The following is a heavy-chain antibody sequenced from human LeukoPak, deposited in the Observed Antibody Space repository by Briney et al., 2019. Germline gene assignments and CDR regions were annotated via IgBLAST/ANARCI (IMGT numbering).Heavy chain of an antibody. J-gene: IGHJ6*02. V-gene: IGHV4-30-4*08. Sequence: WVRQPPGKGLEWIGYIYYSGSTYYNPSLKSRVTISVDTSKNQFSLKLSSVTAADTAVYYCARASSWYDYGMDVWGQGTTVTVSS. D-gene: IGHD6-13*01. CDR2: IYYSGST. CDR3: ARASSWYDYGMDV.